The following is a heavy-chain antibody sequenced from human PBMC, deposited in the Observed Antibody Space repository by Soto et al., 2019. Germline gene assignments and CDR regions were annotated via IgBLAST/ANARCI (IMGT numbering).Heavy chain of an antibody. CDR3: ARDRLGDYVDY. CDR1: GGTFSSYA. J-gene: IGHJ4*02. Sequence: GASVKVSCKASGGTFSSYAISWVRQAPGQGLEWMGGIIPIFGTANYAQKFQGRVTITADESTSTAYMELSSLRSEDTAVYYCARDRLGDYVDYWGQGTLVTVSS. CDR2: IIPIFGTA. V-gene: IGHV1-69*13. D-gene: IGHD4-17*01.